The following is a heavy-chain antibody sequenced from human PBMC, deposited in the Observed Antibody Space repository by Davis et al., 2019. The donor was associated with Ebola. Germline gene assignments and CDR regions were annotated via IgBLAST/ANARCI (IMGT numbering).Heavy chain of an antibody. J-gene: IGHJ6*04. CDR1: GYSISSDYY. V-gene: IGHV4-38-2*02. CDR2: IYYSGST. Sequence: MPSETLSLTCTVSGYSISSDYYWGWIRQPPGKGLEWIGSIYYSGSTYYNPSLKSRVTISVDTSKNQFSLKLSSVTAADTAVYYCARTPPLYCYYYGMDVWGKGTTVTVSS. CDR3: ARTPPLYCYYYGMDV.